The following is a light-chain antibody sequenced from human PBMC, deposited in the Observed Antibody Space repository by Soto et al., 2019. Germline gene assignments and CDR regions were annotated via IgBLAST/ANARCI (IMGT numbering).Light chain of an antibody. V-gene: IGKV3-20*01. CDR1: HSVSSSY. CDR2: GAS. Sequence: EIALTQSPGTLSLSPGERATLSCRASHSVSSSYLAWYQQKPGQAPRLLIYGASSRATGIPDRFSGSGSGTDFTLTISRLEPEDFAVYYCQQYGSSPPYTFGQGTKLEIK. CDR3: QQYGSSPPYT. J-gene: IGKJ2*01.